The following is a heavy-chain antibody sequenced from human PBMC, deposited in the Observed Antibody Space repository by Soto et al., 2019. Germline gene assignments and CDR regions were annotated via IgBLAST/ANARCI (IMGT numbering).Heavy chain of an antibody. CDR3: EKELVATVRYSGMDV. J-gene: IGHJ6*02. D-gene: IGHD5-12*01. Sequence: EMQLLESGGGLVQPGGSLRLSCVGSGFTFRIYTMAWVRQAPGKGPEWVSDISGSGVTTNYADAVKGRFTISRDNSNNTLFLQMNSLRVEDTAVYYCEKELVATVRYSGMDVWGQGTTVTVSS. V-gene: IGHV3-23*01. CDR1: GFTFRIYT. CDR2: ISGSGVTT.